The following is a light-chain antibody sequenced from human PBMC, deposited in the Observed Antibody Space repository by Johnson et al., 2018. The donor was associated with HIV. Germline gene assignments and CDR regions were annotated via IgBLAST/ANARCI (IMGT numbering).Light chain of an antibody. Sequence: QAVLTQPPSVSAAPGQKVTISCSGSSSNIGNNYVSWYQQLPGTAPKLLIYDNNKRPSGIPDRFSGSKSGTSATLGITGLQTGDEADYYCGTWDLSLNAYVSGPGTKVTVL. J-gene: IGLJ1*01. CDR1: SSNIGNNY. CDR3: GTWDLSLNAYV. V-gene: IGLV1-51*01. CDR2: DNN.